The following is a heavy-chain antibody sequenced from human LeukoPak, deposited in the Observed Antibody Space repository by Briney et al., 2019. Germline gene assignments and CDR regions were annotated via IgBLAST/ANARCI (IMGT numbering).Heavy chain of an antibody. CDR1: GGSFSGYY. CDR2: INHSGST. D-gene: IGHD2-2*01. Sequence: PSETLSLTCAVYGGSFSGYYWSWIRQPPGKGLEWIGDINHSGSTNYNPSLKSRVTISVDTSKNQFSLKLSSVTAADTAVYYCARDGGFGRNGVVVPAAASPYYFDYWGQGTLVTVSS. V-gene: IGHV4-34*01. J-gene: IGHJ4*02. CDR3: ARDGGFGRNGVVVPAAASPYYFDY.